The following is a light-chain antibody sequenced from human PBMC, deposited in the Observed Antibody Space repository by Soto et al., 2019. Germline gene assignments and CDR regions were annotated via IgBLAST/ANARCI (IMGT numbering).Light chain of an antibody. J-gene: IGKJ5*01. V-gene: IGKV3-20*01. CDR3: QQYGSSEIT. CDR2: GAS. Sequence: EIVLTQSPGTLSLSPGERATLSCRASQSVSSSYLAWYQQKPGQAPRLLIYGASSRATGIPDRFSGSGYGTDFTFTISRLEPEDFAVYYCQQYGSSEITFGQGTRLEIK. CDR1: QSVSSSY.